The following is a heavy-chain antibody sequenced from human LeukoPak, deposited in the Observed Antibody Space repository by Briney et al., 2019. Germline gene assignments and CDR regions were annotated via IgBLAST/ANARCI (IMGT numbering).Heavy chain of an antibody. D-gene: IGHD5-18*01. CDR3: ARLDPRIQLWSYSGY. V-gene: IGHV4-39*01. CDR2: IYYSGST. CDR1: GGSISSSSYS. Sequence: SETLSLTCTVSGGSISSSSYSWGWIRQPPGKGLEWIGSIYYSGSTYYNPSLKSRVTISVDTSKNQFSLKLSSVTAADTAVYYCARLDPRIQLWSYSGYWGQGTLVTVSS. J-gene: IGHJ4*02.